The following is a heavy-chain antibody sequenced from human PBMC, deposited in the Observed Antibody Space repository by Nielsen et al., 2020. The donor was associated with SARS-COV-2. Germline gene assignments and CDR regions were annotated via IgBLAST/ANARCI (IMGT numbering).Heavy chain of an antibody. CDR2: IVVGTGNT. V-gene: IGHV1-58*02. CDR1: GFTFTSSA. D-gene: IGHD3-3*01. Sequence: SVKVSCKASGFTFTSSAMQWVRQARGQRLEWIGWIVVGTGNTNYAQKFQGRVTMTEDTSIDTAYLDLNGLTSDDTAIYFCATDSPIGVVIYALAHWGQGTPVTVSS. J-gene: IGHJ4*02. CDR3: ATDSPIGVVIYALAH.